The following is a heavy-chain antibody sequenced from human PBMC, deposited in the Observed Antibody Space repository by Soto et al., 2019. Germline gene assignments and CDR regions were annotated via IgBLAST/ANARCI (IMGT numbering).Heavy chain of an antibody. D-gene: IGHD5-12*01. CDR2: ISSNGGST. Sequence: GGSLRLSCSASGFTFSSYAMHWVRHAPGKGLEYVSAISSNGGSTYYADSVKGRFTISRDNSKNTLYLQMSSLRAEDTAVYYCVKSEDATSRPHYYYYGMDVWGQGTTVTVSS. V-gene: IGHV3-64D*08. CDR1: GFTFSSYA. J-gene: IGHJ6*02. CDR3: VKSEDATSRPHYYYYGMDV.